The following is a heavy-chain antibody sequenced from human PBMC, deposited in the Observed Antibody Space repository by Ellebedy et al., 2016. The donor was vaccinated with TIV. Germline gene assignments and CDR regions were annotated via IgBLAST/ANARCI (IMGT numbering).Heavy chain of an antibody. V-gene: IGHV4-39*07. J-gene: IGHJ4*02. CDR3: ARGIAARGGV. Sequence: MPSETLSLTCTVSGGSISSSSYYRGWIRQPPGKGLEWIGSIYYSGSTYYNPSLKSRVTISVDTSKNQFSLKLSSVTAADTAVYYCARGIAARGGVWGQGNLVTVSS. CDR2: IYYSGST. CDR1: GGSISSSSYY. D-gene: IGHD6-6*01.